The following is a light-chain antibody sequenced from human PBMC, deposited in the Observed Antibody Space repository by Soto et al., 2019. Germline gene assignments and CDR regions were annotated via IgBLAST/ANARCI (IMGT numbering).Light chain of an antibody. V-gene: IGLV2-14*01. CDR2: DVS. Sequence: QSALTQPASVSGSPGQSITISCTGTSSDVGGYNYVSWYQQHPGKAPKLTIYDVSNRPSWVSNRFSGSKSGNTASLTISGLQAEDEADYYFSSYTSSSPVLFGGGTKVTVL. CDR3: SSYTSSSPVL. CDR1: SSDVGGYNY. J-gene: IGLJ2*01.